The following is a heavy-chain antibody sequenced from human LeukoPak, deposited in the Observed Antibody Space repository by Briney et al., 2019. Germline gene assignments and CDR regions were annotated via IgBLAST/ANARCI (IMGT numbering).Heavy chain of an antibody. V-gene: IGHV4-39*07. CDR3: ARVIRGGYSYYLDY. CDR1: GGSISSSSYY. CDR2: IYYSGST. D-gene: IGHD3-10*01. Sequence: PSETLSLTCTVSGGSISSSSYYWGWIRQPPGKGLEWIGSIYYSGSTYYNPSLKSRVTISVDTSKNQFSLKLSSVTAADTAVYYCARVIRGGYSYYLDYWGQGTLVTVSS. J-gene: IGHJ4*02.